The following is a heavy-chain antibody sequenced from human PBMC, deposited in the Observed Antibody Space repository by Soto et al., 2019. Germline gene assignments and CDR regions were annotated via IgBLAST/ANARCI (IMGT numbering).Heavy chain of an antibody. J-gene: IGHJ6*02. CDR3: AKNGQPPYYYYGMDV. D-gene: IGHD2-8*01. CDR2: VSGYNGDT. CDR1: GYTFSRYG. V-gene: IGHV1-18*01. Sequence: QGQLVQSGPEVKKPGASVKVSCKASGYTFSRYGISWVRQAPGQGLEWMGWVSGYNGDTKYAQKVQGRVTMTIDTSTYTDYMELRSLTSDDPAKYYCAKNGQPPYYYYGMDVWGQGTTVTVSS.